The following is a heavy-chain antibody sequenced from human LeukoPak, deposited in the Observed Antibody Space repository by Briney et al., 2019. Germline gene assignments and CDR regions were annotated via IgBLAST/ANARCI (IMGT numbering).Heavy chain of an antibody. CDR2: IYYSGST. J-gene: IGHJ3*02. D-gene: IGHD3-22*01. CDR1: GGSISTYY. CDR3: ARDVDSSDAFDI. V-gene: IGHV4-59*01. Sequence: ASETLSLTCTVSGGSISTYYWSWIRQPPGKGLEWIGYIYYSGSTNYNPSLKSRVTISVDTSKNQFSLKLSSVTAADTAVYYCARDVDSSDAFDIWGQGTMVTVSS.